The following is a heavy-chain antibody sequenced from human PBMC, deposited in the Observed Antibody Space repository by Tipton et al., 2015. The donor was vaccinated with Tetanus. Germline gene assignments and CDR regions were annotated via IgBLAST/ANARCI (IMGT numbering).Heavy chain of an antibody. V-gene: IGHV4-39*01. D-gene: IGHD6-13*01. Sequence: TLSLTCTVSRGSISSDIYNWGWIRQPPGRGLQWIGNVSYSGTTNYTPSLKSRITISRDTSKNQFSLMLRSVTAADTAMYYCARHSSSWDDYYYYGLDVWGQGTTVTVSS. CDR1: RGSISSDIYN. J-gene: IGHJ6*02. CDR3: ARHSSSWDDYYYYGLDV. CDR2: VSYSGTT.